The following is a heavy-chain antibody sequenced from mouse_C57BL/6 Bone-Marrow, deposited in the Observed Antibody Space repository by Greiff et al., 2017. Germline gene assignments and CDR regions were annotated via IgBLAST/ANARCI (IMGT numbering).Heavy chain of an antibody. V-gene: IGHV1-15*01. CDR3: TRPLDDGYALSFDY. D-gene: IGHD2-3*01. Sequence: QVQLQQSGAELVRPGASVTLSCKASGYTFTDYEMHWVKQTPVHGLEWIGAIDPETGGTAYNQKFKGKAILTADKSSSTTYMELRSLTAEDSAVYYCTRPLDDGYALSFDYWGQGTTLTVSA. J-gene: IGHJ2*01. CDR2: IDPETGGT. CDR1: GYTFTDYE.